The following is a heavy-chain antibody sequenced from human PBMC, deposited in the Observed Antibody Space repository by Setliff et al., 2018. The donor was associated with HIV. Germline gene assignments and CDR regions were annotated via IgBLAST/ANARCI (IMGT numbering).Heavy chain of an antibody. J-gene: IGHJ4*02. V-gene: IGHV4-59*01. CDR3: ARTPSRGGFDY. CDR2: INYSGST. CDR1: GGSLSSYY. D-gene: IGHD3-16*01. Sequence: SETLSLTCFVSGGSLSSYYWSWIRQPPGKGLEWIAYINYSGSTNYNPSLKSRVTISLDRSKNQFSLKLSSVTAADTAVYYCARTPSRGGFDYWGQGTLVTVSS.